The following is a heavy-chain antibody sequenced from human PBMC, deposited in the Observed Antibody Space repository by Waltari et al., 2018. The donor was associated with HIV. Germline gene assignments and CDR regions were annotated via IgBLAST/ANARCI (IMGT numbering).Heavy chain of an antibody. CDR1: GFPLSSYA. V-gene: IGHV3-23*01. J-gene: IGHJ4*02. D-gene: IGHD4-17*01. Sequence: EVQLLESGGGLVQPGGSLRPTCAASGFPLSSYAMSWVRQALGKWVGCGSSISGSSGSTYYADSVKGRFTISRDNSKNTLYLQMNSLRAEDTAVYYCAKDADGDYYFDYWGQGTLVTVSS. CDR2: ISGSSGST. CDR3: AKDADGDYYFDY.